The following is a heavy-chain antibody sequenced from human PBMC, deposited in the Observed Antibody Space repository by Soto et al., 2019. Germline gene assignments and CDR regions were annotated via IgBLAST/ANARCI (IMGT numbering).Heavy chain of an antibody. CDR2: IGTTGGST. CDR3: VKGRPLWLIDS. J-gene: IGHJ4*02. V-gene: IGHV3-64D*06. CDR1: GFTFSSSA. D-gene: IGHD3-10*01. Sequence: PGGSLRLSCSASGFTFSSSAVHWVRQAPGKGLEYVSVIGTTGGSTFYADSVKGRFTTSRDNSKNTVYLQMTSLRVEDTAMYYCVKGRPLWLIDSWGQGTLVTVSS.